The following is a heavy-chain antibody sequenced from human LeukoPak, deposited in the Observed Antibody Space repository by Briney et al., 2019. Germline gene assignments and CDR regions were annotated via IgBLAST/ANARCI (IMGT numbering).Heavy chain of an antibody. CDR2: IYPGDSDT. CDR1: GHSFTSYW. D-gene: IGHD3-22*01. J-gene: IGHJ3*02. CDR3: ARLNYDSSGMPDAFGI. Sequence: GESLKISCKGSGHSFTSYWIGWVRRMPGKGLEWMGIIYPGDSDTRYSPSFQGQVTISADKSISTAYLQWSSLKASDTAMYYCARLNYDSSGMPDAFGIWGQGTMVTVSS. V-gene: IGHV5-51*01.